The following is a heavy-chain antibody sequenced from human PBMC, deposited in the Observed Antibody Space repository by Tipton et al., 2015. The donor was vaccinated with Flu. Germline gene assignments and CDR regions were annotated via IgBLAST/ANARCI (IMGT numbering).Heavy chain of an antibody. J-gene: IGHJ6*02. Sequence: CAASGFTFDDYAMHWVRQAPGKGLEWVSLVTWDGVNTYYADSVEGRFIISRDNSKNSLFLQMNSLRGEDTGLYFCAKDMGKQAVAASESVHDYYGMDVWGQGTTVTVSS. V-gene: IGHV3-43D*04. CDR1: GFTFDDYA. CDR2: VTWDGVNT. CDR3: AKDMGKQAVAASESVHDYYGMDV. D-gene: IGHD6-19*01.